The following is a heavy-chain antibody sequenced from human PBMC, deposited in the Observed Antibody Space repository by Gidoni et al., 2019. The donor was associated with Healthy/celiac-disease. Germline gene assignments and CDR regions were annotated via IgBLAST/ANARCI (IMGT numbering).Heavy chain of an antibody. D-gene: IGHD3-10*01. Sequence: EVQLVQSGAEVKKPGESLKISCKGSGYSFTSYWIGWVRQMPGKGLEWMGIIYPGDSDTRYSPSFQGQVTISADKSISTAYLQWSSLKASDTAMYYCARTATMVRGYYYYYYMDVWGKGTTVTVSS. J-gene: IGHJ6*03. CDR2: IYPGDSDT. CDR1: GYSFTSYW. V-gene: IGHV5-51*01. CDR3: ARTATMVRGYYYYYYMDV.